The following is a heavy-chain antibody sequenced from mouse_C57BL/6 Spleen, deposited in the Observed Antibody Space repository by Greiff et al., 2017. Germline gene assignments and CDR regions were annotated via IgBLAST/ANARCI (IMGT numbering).Heavy chain of an antibody. D-gene: IGHD1-1*01. CDR1: GYTFTDYE. CDR2: IDPETGGT. J-gene: IGHJ2*01. V-gene: IGHV1-15*01. Sequence: VKVVESGAELVRPGASVTLSCKASGYTFTDYEMHWVKQTPVHGLEWIGAIDPETGGTAYNQKFKGKAILTADKSSSTAYMELRSLTSEDSAVYYCTRSGTVVEYYFDYWGQGTTLTVSS. CDR3: TRSGTVVEYYFDY.